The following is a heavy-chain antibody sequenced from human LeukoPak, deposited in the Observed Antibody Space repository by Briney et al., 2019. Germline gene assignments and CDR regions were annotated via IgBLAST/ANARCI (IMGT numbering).Heavy chain of an antibody. CDR1: GFTFSTSG. Sequence: GGPLRLSCAASGFTFSTSGMHWVRQAPGKGLEWVAVIWYDGSNKHYAESVKGRFSISRDNSKSTLYLQMNSLRAEDTAVYYCAKTTGSGYFDYWGQGTLVTVSS. V-gene: IGHV3-33*06. CDR2: IWYDGSNK. J-gene: IGHJ4*02. CDR3: AKTTGSGYFDY. D-gene: IGHD2-15*01.